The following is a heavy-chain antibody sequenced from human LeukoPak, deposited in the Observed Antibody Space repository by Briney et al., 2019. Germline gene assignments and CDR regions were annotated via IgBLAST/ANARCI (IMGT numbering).Heavy chain of an antibody. Sequence: GGSLRLSCAASGFTFSSYGMSWVRQAPGKGLEWVSAISGSGGSTYYADSVKGRFTISRDNSKNTLYLQMNSLRAEDTAVYYCAKGAAAGTDYYYYYYMDVWGKGTTVTISS. D-gene: IGHD6-13*01. CDR2: ISGSGGST. J-gene: IGHJ6*03. CDR3: AKGAAAGTDYYYYYYMDV. CDR1: GFTFSSYG. V-gene: IGHV3-23*01.